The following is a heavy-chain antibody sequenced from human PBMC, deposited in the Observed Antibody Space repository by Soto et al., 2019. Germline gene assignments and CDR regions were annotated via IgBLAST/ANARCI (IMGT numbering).Heavy chain of an antibody. CDR1: GYTFTSYA. CDR3: ASWDGRSTTAFFSGPFDF. CDR2: INAGNGNT. J-gene: IGHJ4*02. Sequence: GASVKVSCKASGYTFTSYAMHWVRQAPGQRLEWMGWINAGNGNTKFSQKFQGRVTITRDTSASTAYMELSSLRPDDTSVYYCASWDGRSTTAFFSGPFDFWGQGTLVTVSS. D-gene: IGHD2-2*01. V-gene: IGHV1-3*01.